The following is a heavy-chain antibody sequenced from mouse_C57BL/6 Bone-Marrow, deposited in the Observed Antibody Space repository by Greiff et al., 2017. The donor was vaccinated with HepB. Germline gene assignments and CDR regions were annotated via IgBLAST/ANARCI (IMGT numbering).Heavy chain of an antibody. CDR1: GYAFSSSW. V-gene: IGHV1-82*01. CDR2: IYPGDGDT. J-gene: IGHJ1*03. CDR3: ARVSYYYGSSYGYWYFDV. Sequence: VKLMESGPELVKPGASVKISCKASGYAFSSSWMNWVKQRPGKGLEWIGRIYPGDGDTNYNGKFKGKATLTADKSSSTAYMQLSSLTSEDSAVYFCARVSYYYGSSYGYWYFDVWGTGTTVTVSS. D-gene: IGHD1-1*01.